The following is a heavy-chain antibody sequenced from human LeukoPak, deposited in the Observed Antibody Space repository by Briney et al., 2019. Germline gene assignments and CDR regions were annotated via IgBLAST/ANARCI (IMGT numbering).Heavy chain of an antibody. Sequence: GGSLRLSCAAPGFTFSSYAMSWVRQAPGKGLEWVSAISGSGGSTYYADSVKGRFTISRDNSKNTLYLQMNSLRAEDTAVYYCAKDRNPRWLQSGNFDYWGQGTLVTVSS. CDR2: ISGSGGST. V-gene: IGHV3-23*01. J-gene: IGHJ4*02. CDR1: GFTFSSYA. D-gene: IGHD5-24*01. CDR3: AKDRNPRWLQSGNFDY.